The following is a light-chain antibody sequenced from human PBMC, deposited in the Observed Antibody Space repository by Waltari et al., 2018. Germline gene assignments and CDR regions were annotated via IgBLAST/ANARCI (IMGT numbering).Light chain of an antibody. CDR2: KAT. Sequence: DIQMPQSPSTLSASEGDRVSITCRARQSISSWLAWYQQKPGKAPKLRIYKATSLESGVPSRFSGSGSGTEFTLTISSLQPDDFATYYCQQYNSYPWTFGQGTKVEIK. CDR1: QSISSW. CDR3: QQYNSYPWT. V-gene: IGKV1-5*03. J-gene: IGKJ1*01.